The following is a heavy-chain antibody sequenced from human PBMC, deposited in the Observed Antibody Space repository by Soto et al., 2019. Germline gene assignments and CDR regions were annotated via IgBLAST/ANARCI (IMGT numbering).Heavy chain of an antibody. Sequence: PGGSLRLSCAASGFTFSSYGMHWVRQAPGKGLEWVAVIWYDGSNKYYADSVKGRFTISRDNSKNTLYLQMNSLRAEDTAVYYCARDVCGGSCYSRFDPWGQGTLVTVSS. D-gene: IGHD2-15*01. CDR2: IWYDGSNK. CDR3: ARDVCGGSCYSRFDP. J-gene: IGHJ5*02. V-gene: IGHV3-33*01. CDR1: GFTFSSYG.